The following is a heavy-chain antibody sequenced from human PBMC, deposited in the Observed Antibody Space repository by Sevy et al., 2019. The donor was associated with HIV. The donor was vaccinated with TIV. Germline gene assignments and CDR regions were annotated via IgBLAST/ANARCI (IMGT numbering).Heavy chain of an antibody. CDR3: AKADVATWWTLDY. CDR2: IEKTGSDK. Sequence: GGSLRLSCAASGFDFNNYGIYWVRQAPGRGLEWVSFIEKTGSDKFYAASVKGRFTISRHNSNNTVSLEMKSLRNDDTATYFCAKADVATWWTLDYWGQGALVTVSS. D-gene: IGHD2-15*01. V-gene: IGHV3-30*02. J-gene: IGHJ4*02. CDR1: GFDFNNYG.